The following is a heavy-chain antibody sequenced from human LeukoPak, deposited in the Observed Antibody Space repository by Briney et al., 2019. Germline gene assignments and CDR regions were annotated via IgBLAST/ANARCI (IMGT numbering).Heavy chain of an antibody. CDR1: GFTFSSYG. J-gene: IGHJ4*02. Sequence: GGSLRLSCAASGFTFSSYGMHWVRQAPGKGLEWVANIKQDGSEKYYVDSVKGRFTISRDNAKNSLYLQMSSLRAEDTAVYYCARRYSFGSTFDYWGQGTLVTASS. D-gene: IGHD5-18*01. V-gene: IGHV3-7*03. CDR3: ARRYSFGSTFDY. CDR2: IKQDGSEK.